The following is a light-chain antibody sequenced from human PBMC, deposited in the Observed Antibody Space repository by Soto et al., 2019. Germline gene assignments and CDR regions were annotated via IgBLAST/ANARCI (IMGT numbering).Light chain of an antibody. CDR3: HQYNNWPLT. CDR1: QSVGSK. J-gene: IGKJ4*01. Sequence: EIVMTQSPPTLSVSPGERATLSCRASQSVGSKLAWYQQRPGQAPRLLIYDASNRATGIPARFSGSGSGTDFTLTISSLEPEDFAVYYCHQYNNWPLTFGRGTKVDIK. CDR2: DAS. V-gene: IGKV3D-15*01.